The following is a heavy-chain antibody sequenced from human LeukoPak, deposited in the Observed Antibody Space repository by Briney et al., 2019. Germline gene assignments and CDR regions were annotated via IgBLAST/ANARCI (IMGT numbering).Heavy chain of an antibody. J-gene: IGHJ6*03. CDR3: ARAPTNYYYYYMDV. CDR2: INFAGST. CDR1: DGSISSYY. D-gene: IGHD5-24*01. V-gene: IGHV4-4*07. Sequence: SETLSLTCTVSDGSISSYYWSWIRQPAGKGLEWIGRINFAGSTNYNPSLKSRVTMSVDTSKNQFSLKLSSVTAADTAVYYCARAPTNYYYYYMDVWGKGTTVTVSS.